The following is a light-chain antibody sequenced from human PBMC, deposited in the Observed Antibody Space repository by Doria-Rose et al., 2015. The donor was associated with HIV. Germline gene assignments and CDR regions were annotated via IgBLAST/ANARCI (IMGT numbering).Light chain of an antibody. CDR2: AAS. V-gene: IGKV1-39*01. CDR1: QTVSTY. J-gene: IGKJ1*01. CDR3: QQTYSSPQWT. Sequence: DIRMTQSPSSLSASIGDRVTITCRASQTVSTYLNWFQQEPGKAPKLLIYAASRLRSGVPSRFSGSGSGTDFTLTISGLQPGDFATYYGQQTYSSPQWTVGLETK.